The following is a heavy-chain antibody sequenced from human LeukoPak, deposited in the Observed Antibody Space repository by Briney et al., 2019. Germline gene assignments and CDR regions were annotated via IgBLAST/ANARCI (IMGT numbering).Heavy chain of an antibody. CDR3: AKDRWVGSSWYGVFDY. D-gene: IGHD6-13*01. CDR2: IWYDGSNK. V-gene: IGHV3-33*06. CDR1: GFTFSSYG. Sequence: GGSLRHSCAASGFTFSSYGMHWGRQAPGKGLEWVAVIWYDGSNKYYADSVKGRFTISRDNSKNTLYLQMNSLRAEDTAVYYCAKDRWVGSSWYGVFDYWGQGTLVTVSS. J-gene: IGHJ4*02.